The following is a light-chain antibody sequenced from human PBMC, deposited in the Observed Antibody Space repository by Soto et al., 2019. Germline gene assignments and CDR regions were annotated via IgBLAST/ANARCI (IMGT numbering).Light chain of an antibody. CDR1: QTINNN. CDR3: QQYNDWPPWT. Sequence: VMTQAPATLSVSPGERATLSCRASQTINNNVAWYQLKYGQVPILVIYGASTRATAIPARFSGSGSGTEFTLTISSLQSEDFAVYYCQQYNDWPPWTFGQGTKVDIK. V-gene: IGKV3-15*01. CDR2: GAS. J-gene: IGKJ2*02.